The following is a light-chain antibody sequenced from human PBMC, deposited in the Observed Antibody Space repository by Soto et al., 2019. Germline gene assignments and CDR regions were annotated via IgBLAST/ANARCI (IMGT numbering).Light chain of an antibody. Sequence: DIQRTQSPPSLSSPVRASVTITCPASQDIRNKLTWYQQKPVQPPKVMIYGASNLVTGVPSRFSGSGSGTHFTFTISNLQPEDIATYYCHQCDSLLRATVGGGTKGEI. J-gene: IGKJ4*01. CDR2: GAS. V-gene: IGKV1-33*01. CDR3: HQCDSLLRAT. CDR1: QDIRNK.